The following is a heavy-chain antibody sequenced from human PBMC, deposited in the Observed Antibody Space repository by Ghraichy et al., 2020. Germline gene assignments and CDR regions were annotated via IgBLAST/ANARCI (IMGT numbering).Heavy chain of an antibody. J-gene: IGHJ4*02. CDR3: ARDRGGCLGY. Sequence: GGSLRLSCAASGFTVSNNYMSWVRQAPGKGLEWVSVIYSGGSTYYADSVKGRFAISRDNSKNTLYLQMNSLRADDTAVYYCARDRGGCLGYWGQGTLVTVSS. D-gene: IGHD3-16*01. V-gene: IGHV3-66*01. CDR1: GFTVSNNY. CDR2: IYSGGST.